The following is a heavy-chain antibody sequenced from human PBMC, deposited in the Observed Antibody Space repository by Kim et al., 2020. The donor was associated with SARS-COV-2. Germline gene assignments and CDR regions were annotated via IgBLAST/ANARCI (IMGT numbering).Heavy chain of an antibody. CDR3: ARRRGYAIDY. Sequence: SETLSLTCTVSGGSISSSSYYWGWIRQPPGKGLEWIGNICYSGSTYYNPSLKSRVTISVDTSKNQFSLKLSSVTAADTAGYYCARRRGYAIDYWGQGTLV. CDR1: GGSISSSSYY. CDR2: ICYSGST. J-gene: IGHJ4*02. V-gene: IGHV4-39*07. D-gene: IGHD5-12*01.